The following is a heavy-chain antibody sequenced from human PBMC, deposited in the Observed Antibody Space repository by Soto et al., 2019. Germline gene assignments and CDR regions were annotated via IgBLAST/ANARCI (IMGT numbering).Heavy chain of an antibody. CDR2: IYYSGIT. J-gene: IGHJ5*02. Sequence: QERLQESGPGLVRPSQTLSLTCSVSGDSLSSGGYYWNWIRQRPGKGLEWIGYIYYSGITYYNPSLKGRVTMSIDTSNTQFPRKLTSVMVADTAFYYCARPPPYHKVNWFAPGGQGTLVTVSS. CDR1: GDSLSSGGYY. CDR3: ARPPPYHKVNWFAP. V-gene: IGHV4-31*04.